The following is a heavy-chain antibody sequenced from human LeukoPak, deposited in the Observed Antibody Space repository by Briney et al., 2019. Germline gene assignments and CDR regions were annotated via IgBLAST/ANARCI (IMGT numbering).Heavy chain of an antibody. CDR1: GYTFTGYY. CDR3: ASRHPGYCSGGSCYRAAFDI. J-gene: IGHJ3*02. D-gene: IGHD2-15*01. Sequence: ASVKVSCKASGYTFTGYYMHRVRQAPGQGLEWMGWINPNSGGTNYAQKFQGRVTMTRDTSISTAYMELSRLRSDDTAVYYCASRHPGYCSGGSCYRAAFDIWGQGTMVTVSS. CDR2: INPNSGGT. V-gene: IGHV1-2*02.